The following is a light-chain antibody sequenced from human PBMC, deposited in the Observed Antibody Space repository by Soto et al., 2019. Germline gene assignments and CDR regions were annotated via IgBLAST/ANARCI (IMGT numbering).Light chain of an antibody. CDR1: QSVSSN. Sequence: EIVMTQSPATLSVSPGERATLSCRASQSVSSNLAWYQQKPGQAPRLLIYGASTRATGIPARFSGSGSGTEFNLTISSLQSEDFAVYYCQQYNNWPPEYIFGQGTKLEIK. CDR2: GAS. V-gene: IGKV3-15*01. J-gene: IGKJ2*01. CDR3: QQYNNWPPEYI.